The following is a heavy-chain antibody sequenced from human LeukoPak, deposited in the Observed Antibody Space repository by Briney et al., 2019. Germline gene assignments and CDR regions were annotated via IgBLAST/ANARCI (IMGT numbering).Heavy chain of an antibody. CDR3: ARGLVGATRMDHDAFDI. Sequence: GGSLRLSCAASGFTFSSYSMNWVRQAPGKGLEWVSSISSSSSYIYYADSVKGRFTISRDNAKNSLYLQMNSLRAEDTAVYYCARGLVGATRMDHDAFDIWGQGTMVTVSS. CDR2: ISSSSSYI. V-gene: IGHV3-21*01. CDR1: GFTFSSYS. D-gene: IGHD1-26*01. J-gene: IGHJ3*02.